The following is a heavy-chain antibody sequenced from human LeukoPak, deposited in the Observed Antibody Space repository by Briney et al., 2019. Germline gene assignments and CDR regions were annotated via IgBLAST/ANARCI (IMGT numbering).Heavy chain of an antibody. V-gene: IGHV3-33*01. CDR1: GFTLCRLV. J-gene: IGHJ4*02. CDR2: IWYDGSNK. CDR3: ASTSGRYQPSDY. D-gene: IGHD6-19*01. Sequence: GRSLRVSCAVSGFTLCRLVMHGVRQAPGKGLEWVAVIWYDGSNKYYADSVKGRFTISRDNSKNTLYLQMNSLRAEDTAVYYCASTSGRYQPSDYSGQATLVTVSS.